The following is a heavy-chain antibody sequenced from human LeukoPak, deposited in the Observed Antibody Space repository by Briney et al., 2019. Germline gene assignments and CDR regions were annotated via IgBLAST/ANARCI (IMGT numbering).Heavy chain of an antibody. D-gene: IGHD4-23*01. CDR2: INDRGGST. CDR1: GLTFSSYA. J-gene: IGHJ4*02. V-gene: IGHV3-23*01. CDR3: ARRTPTYYFGW. Sequence: GGSLRLSCAASGLTFSSYAMGWVRQAPGKGLEWVSVINDRGGSTYYADAVKGRVTISRDNSRNTLFLQMNSLRAEATAVYYCARRTPTYYFGWWGQGTLVTVSS.